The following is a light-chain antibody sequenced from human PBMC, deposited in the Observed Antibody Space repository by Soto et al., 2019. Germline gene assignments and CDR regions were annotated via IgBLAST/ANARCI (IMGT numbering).Light chain of an antibody. Sequence: QSVLTQPPSVSGAPGQRVTISCTGSSSNIGAGYDVHWYQQLPGTAPKLLIYGNSNRPSGVPDRFSGSKSGTSASLAITGLQAEDEADYYCQSYDSSLGGSLVFGGGTKPTVL. CDR1: SSNIGAGYD. J-gene: IGLJ3*02. CDR3: QSYDSSLGGSLV. CDR2: GNS. V-gene: IGLV1-40*01.